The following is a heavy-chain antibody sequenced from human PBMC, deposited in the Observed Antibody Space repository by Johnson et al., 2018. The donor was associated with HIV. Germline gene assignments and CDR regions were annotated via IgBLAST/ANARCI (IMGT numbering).Heavy chain of an antibody. V-gene: IGHV3-30*04. CDR2: ISDDVSST. Sequence: QVQLVESGGGLVKPGGSLRLSCAASGFTFSSFTMHWVRQAPGKGLEWVAVISDDVSSTFYVDSVKGRFTISRDNSNNTLYLQMSGLSAEDTALYYCARGPLFYYSSGLWAFDIWGQGTMVTVSS. CDR1: GFTFSSFT. J-gene: IGHJ3*02. CDR3: ARGPLFYYSSGLWAFDI. D-gene: IGHD3-10*01.